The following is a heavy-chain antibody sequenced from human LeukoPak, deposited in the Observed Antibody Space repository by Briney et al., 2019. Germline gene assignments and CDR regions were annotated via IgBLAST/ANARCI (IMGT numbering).Heavy chain of an antibody. D-gene: IGHD6-13*01. J-gene: IGHJ4*02. Sequence: KASQTLSLTCTVSGGSVSSGTYYWTWIRQPAGKGLEWIGRIYTSGSTNFNPSLKSRVTISVDTSKNQFSLKLSSVTAADTAVYYCARGVAAAGRRYFDYWGQGTLVTVSS. CDR2: IYTSGST. CDR3: ARGVAAAGRRYFDY. CDR1: GGSVSSGTYY. V-gene: IGHV4-61*02.